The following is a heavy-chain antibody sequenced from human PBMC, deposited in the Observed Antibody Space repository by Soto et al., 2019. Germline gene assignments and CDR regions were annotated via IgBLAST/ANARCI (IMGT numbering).Heavy chain of an antibody. V-gene: IGHV3-30*18. CDR3: AKGMYYDSSGHYYYYGMDV. Sequence: GGSLRLSCAASGFTFSSYGMHWVRQAPGKGLEWVAVISYDGSNKYYADSVEGRFTISRDNSKNTLYLQMNSLRAEDTAVYYCAKGMYYDSSGHYYYYGMDVWGQGTTVTVSS. CDR2: ISYDGSNK. CDR1: GFTFSSYG. J-gene: IGHJ6*02. D-gene: IGHD3-22*01.